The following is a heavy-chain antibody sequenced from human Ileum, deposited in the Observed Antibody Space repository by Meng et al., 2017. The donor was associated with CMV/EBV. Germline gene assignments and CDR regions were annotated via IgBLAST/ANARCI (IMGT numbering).Heavy chain of an antibody. V-gene: IGHV3-23*01. D-gene: IGHD6-6*01. Sequence: LRLSCTTSGLTFSTYAMNWARQAPGKGLEWVSGITSSGDTYYADSVKGRFTISRDNSKNTVYLQLNGLGAEDTAVYYCSSGRPGEFDYWAQGTLVTVSS. J-gene: IGHJ4*02. CDR2: ITSSGDT. CDR1: GLTFSTYA. CDR3: SSGRPGEFDY.